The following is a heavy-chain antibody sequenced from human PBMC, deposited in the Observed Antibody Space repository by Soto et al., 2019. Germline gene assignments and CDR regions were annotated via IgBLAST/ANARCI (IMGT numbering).Heavy chain of an antibody. V-gene: IGHV1-69*01. CDR2: IIPIPGTA. Sequence: QVQLVQSGAEVKKPGSSVKVSCKASGGTFSSYAISWVRQAPGQGLEWMGGIIPIPGTANYAQKFQGRVTITADESTSTAYMELSSLRSEDTDVYYCARSQGSRTSLEIYYYYYYGMDVWGQGTTVTVSS. CDR3: ARSQGSRTSLEIYYYYYYGMDV. CDR1: GGTFSSYA. D-gene: IGHD2-2*01. J-gene: IGHJ6*02.